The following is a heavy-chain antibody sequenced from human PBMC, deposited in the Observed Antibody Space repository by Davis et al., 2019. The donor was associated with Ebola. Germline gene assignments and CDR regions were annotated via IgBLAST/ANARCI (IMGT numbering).Heavy chain of an antibody. CDR1: GGSISSYY. J-gene: IGHJ2*01. D-gene: IGHD2-15*01. CDR2: LYYRGDT. Sequence: PSETLSLTCTVSGGSISSYYWSWIRQSPGKGLEYIGYLYYRGDTNYNPSLKSRVTITVDTSRNRFSLNLNSVTAADTAIYYCARGLGGSDCYFDLWGRGTLVTASS. V-gene: IGHV4-59*01. CDR3: ARGLGGSDCYFDL.